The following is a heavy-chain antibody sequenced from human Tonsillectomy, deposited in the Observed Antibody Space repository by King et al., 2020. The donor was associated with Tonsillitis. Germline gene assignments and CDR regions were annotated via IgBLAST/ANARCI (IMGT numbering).Heavy chain of an antibody. CDR2: IKRKTDGGTT. J-gene: IGHJ4*02. CDR1: GLTFSNAW. D-gene: IGHD2/OR15-2a*01. V-gene: IGHV3-15*01. Sequence: QLVQSGGGLVKPGGSLRLSCAASGLTFSNAWMSWVRQAPGKGLEWVGRIKRKTDGGTTDYVAPVKGRFTISRDDSKDMFFLQMNSLKTEDTAMYYCTTGGYSFYWGQGTLVTVSS. CDR3: TTGGYSFY.